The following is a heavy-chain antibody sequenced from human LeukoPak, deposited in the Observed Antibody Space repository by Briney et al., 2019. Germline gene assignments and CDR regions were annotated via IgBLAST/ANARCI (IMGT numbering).Heavy chain of an antibody. Sequence: ASVKVSCKASGYTFTSYYMHWVRQAPGQGLEWMGIINPSGGSTSYAQKFQGRVTMTRDTSTSTVYMELSSLRSKDTAVYYCAREGGITIFGVVITADYYYYYGMDVWGQGTTVTVSS. V-gene: IGHV1-46*01. CDR2: INPSGGST. CDR1: GYTFTSYY. D-gene: IGHD3-3*01. J-gene: IGHJ6*02. CDR3: AREGGITIFGVVITADYYYYYGMDV.